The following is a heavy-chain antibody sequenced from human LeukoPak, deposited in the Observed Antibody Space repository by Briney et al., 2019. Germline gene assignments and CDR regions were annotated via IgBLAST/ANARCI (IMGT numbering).Heavy chain of an antibody. J-gene: IGHJ4*02. Sequence: KPGGSLRLSCAASGFTFSDYYMSWLRQAPGKGLEWVSYISSSSSYTNYADSVKGRFTISRDNAKNSLYLQMNSLRAEDTAVYYCARDLREKRVVVTATAFDYWGQGTLVTVSS. D-gene: IGHD2-21*02. CDR3: ARDLREKRVVVTATAFDY. CDR1: GFTFSDYY. V-gene: IGHV3-11*05. CDR2: ISSSSSYT.